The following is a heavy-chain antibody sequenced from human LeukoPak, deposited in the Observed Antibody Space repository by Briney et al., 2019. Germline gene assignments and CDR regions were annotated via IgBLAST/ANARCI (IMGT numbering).Heavy chain of an antibody. D-gene: IGHD1-1*01. CDR2: IYHSGST. V-gene: IGHV4-34*01. CDR1: GGSFSGYY. Sequence: SETLSLTCAVYGGSFSGYYWSWVRQPPGKGLEWIGGIYHSGSTYNNPSLKSRVTISVDTSKNQFSLKLSSVTAADTAVYYCARARNWNYFYYYMDVWGKGTTVTVSS. CDR3: ARARNWNYFYYYMDV. J-gene: IGHJ6*03.